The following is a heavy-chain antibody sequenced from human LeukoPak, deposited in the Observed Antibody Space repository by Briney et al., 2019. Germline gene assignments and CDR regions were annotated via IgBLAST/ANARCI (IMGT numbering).Heavy chain of an antibody. CDR1: GFTFSSYW. CDR3: ARVIVATKPYYFDY. V-gene: IGHV3-74*01. D-gene: IGHD5-12*01. Sequence: GGSLRLSCAASGFTFSSYWMHWVRQVPGKGLVWVARINSDGSSTTYADFVKGRFTISRDNAKNTLYLQMNSLRAEDTALYYCARVIVATKPYYFDYWGQGTLVTVSS. CDR2: INSDGSST. J-gene: IGHJ4*02.